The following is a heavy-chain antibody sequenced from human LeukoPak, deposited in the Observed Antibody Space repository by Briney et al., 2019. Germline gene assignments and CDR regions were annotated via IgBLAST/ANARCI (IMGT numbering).Heavy chain of an antibody. CDR2: IYYSGGT. D-gene: IGHD1-1*01. CDR3: ARRNGPDDSPYMDV. V-gene: IGHV4-39*01. J-gene: IGHJ6*03. Sequence: PSETLSLTCTVSGGSISSSSYYWGWIRQPPGKGLEWIGSIYYSGGTYYNPSLKSRVTISVDTSKNQFSLKLSSVTAADTAVYYCARRNGPDDSPYMDVWGKGTTVTVSS. CDR1: GGSISSSSYY.